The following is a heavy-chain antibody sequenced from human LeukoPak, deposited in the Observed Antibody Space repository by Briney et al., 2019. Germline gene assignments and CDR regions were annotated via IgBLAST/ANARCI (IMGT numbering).Heavy chain of an antibody. Sequence: SVKVFCKASGGTFSSYAISWVRQAPGQGLEWMGGIIPIFGTANYAQKFQGRVTITADESTSTAYMELRSLRSDDTAVYYCARDPFDCSSTSCYYYYYGMDVWGQGTTVTVSS. CDR2: IIPIFGTA. CDR1: GGTFSSYA. CDR3: ARDPFDCSSTSCYYYYYGMDV. V-gene: IGHV1-69*13. D-gene: IGHD2-2*01. J-gene: IGHJ6*02.